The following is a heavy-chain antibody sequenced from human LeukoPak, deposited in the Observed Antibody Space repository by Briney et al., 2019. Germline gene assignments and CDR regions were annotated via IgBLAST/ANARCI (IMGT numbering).Heavy chain of an antibody. V-gene: IGHV1-2*02. Sequence: ASVKVSCKASGYTFTGYYMHWVRQAPGQGLEWMGWINPNSGGTDYAQKFQGRVTMTRDTSISTAYMELSRLRSDDTAVYYCARGGDYYDGSGSPYYYYYMDVWGKGTTVTVSS. J-gene: IGHJ6*03. CDR3: ARGGDYYDGSGSPYYYYYMDV. CDR2: INPNSGGT. CDR1: GYTFTGYY. D-gene: IGHD3-22*01.